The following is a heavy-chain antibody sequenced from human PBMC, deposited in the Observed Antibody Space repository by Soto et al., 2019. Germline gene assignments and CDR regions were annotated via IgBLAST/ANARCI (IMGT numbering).Heavy chain of an antibody. CDR1: GFTFSNYG. D-gene: IGHD4-17*01. J-gene: IGHJ6*02. Sequence: QVQLVESGGGLVQPGRSLRLSCVVSGFTFSNYGMHWVRQAPGKGLEWVADIWYDGSGQRYAGSVQGRFTISRDNSKNTLYLQINSLRVEDTAVYYCAKDEVSSKYYGQSLDVWGQGTTVTVSS. CDR2: IWYDGSGQ. V-gene: IGHV3-33*03. CDR3: AKDEVSSKYYGQSLDV.